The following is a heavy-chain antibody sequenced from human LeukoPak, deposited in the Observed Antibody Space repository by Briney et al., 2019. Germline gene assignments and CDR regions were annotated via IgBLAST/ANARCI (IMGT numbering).Heavy chain of an antibody. J-gene: IGHJ6*02. D-gene: IGHD2-2*01. Sequence: SETLSLTCTVSGGSISSYYWSWIRQPAGKGLEWIGRIYTSGSTNYNPSLKSRVTMSVDTSKNQFSLKLSSVTAADTAVYYCASTVPAASPYYYYGMDVWDQGTTVTVSS. CDR3: ASTVPAASPYYYYGMDV. V-gene: IGHV4-4*07. CDR1: GGSISSYY. CDR2: IYTSGST.